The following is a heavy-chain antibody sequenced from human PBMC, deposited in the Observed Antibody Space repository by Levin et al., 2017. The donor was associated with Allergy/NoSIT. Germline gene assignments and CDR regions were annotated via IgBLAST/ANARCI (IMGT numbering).Heavy chain of an antibody. J-gene: IGHJ6*02. CDR2: ISYDGSNK. CDR3: ARGDYYYYYGMDV. Sequence: PGGSLRLSCAASGFTFSSYAMHWVRQAPGKGLEWVAVISYDGSNKYYADSVKGRFTISRDNSKNTLYLQMNSLRAEDTAVYYCARGDYYYYYGMDVWGQGTTVTVSS. CDR1: GFTFSSYA. V-gene: IGHV3-30*04.